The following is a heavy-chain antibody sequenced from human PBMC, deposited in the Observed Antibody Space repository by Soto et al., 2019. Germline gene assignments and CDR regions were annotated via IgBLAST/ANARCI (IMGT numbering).Heavy chain of an antibody. J-gene: IGHJ6*02. V-gene: IGHV1-69*13. CDR2: IIPIFGTA. D-gene: IGHD3-22*01. CDR3: ARGTPTYYDSSGYYLDYYYYGMDV. Sequence: SVKVSCKASGGTFSSYAISWVRQAPGQGLEWMGGIIPIFGTANYAQKFQGRVTITADESTSTAYMELSSLRSEDTAVYYCARGTPTYYDSSGYYLDYYYYGMDVWGRGTTVTVSS. CDR1: GGTFSSYA.